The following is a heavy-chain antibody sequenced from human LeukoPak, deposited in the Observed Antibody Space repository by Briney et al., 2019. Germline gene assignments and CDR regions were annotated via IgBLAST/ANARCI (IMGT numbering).Heavy chain of an antibody. CDR1: GGTFISYA. Sequence: GASVKVSCKASGGTFISYAISWVRQALGQGLEWMGMIYPRDGSTSYAQKFQGRVTVTRDTSTSTVHMELSGLRSEDTAVYYCARDQEAFDYWGQGTLVTVSS. V-gene: IGHV1-46*01. CDR3: ARDQEAFDY. J-gene: IGHJ4*02. CDR2: IYPRDGST.